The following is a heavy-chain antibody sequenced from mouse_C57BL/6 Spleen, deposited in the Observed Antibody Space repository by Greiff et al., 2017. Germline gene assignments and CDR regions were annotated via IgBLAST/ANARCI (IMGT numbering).Heavy chain of an antibody. V-gene: IGHV1-54*01. CDR3: ARGGPTVVDAMDY. J-gene: IGHJ4*01. CDR2: INPGSGGT. Sequence: VKLQQSGAELVRPGTSVKVSCKASGYAFTNYLIEWVKQRPGQGLEWIGVINPGSGGTNYNEKFKGKATLTADKSSSTAYMQLSSLTSEDSAVYFCARGGPTVVDAMDYWGQGTSVTVSS. CDR1: GYAFTNYL. D-gene: IGHD1-1*01.